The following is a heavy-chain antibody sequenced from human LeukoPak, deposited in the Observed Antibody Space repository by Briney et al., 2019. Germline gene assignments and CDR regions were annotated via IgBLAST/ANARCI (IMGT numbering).Heavy chain of an antibody. CDR1: GFTFSSYT. CDR3: ARGPYGDYIDAFDI. Sequence: PGGSLRLSCAASGFTFSSYTMNWVRQAPGKGLEWVSYISSSSSTIYYADSVKGRFTISRDNAKNSLYLQMNSLRDEDTAVYYCARGPYGDYIDAFDIWGQGTMVTVS. V-gene: IGHV3-48*02. CDR2: ISSSSSTI. D-gene: IGHD4-17*01. J-gene: IGHJ3*02.